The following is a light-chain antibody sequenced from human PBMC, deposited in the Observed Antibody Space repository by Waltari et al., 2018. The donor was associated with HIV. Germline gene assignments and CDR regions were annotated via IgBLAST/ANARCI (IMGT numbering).Light chain of an antibody. CDR2: GVN. J-gene: IGLJ3*02. CDR3: NSFTDTDTLV. Sequence: QSALTQPASVSGSPGHSVTISCTGTNVDVGSYNLVSWYQQYPGRAPPLIIYGVNSRPSGVSDRFSGSKVGNTASMTISGLRADDEADYYCNSFTDTDTLVCGGGTRLTVL. CDR1: NVDVGSYNL. V-gene: IGLV2-14*03.